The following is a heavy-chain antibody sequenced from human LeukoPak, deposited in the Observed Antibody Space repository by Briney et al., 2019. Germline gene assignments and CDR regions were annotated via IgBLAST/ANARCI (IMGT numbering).Heavy chain of an antibody. CDR3: AKDRDSITMVRGGPCDY. CDR2: ISGSGGST. J-gene: IGHJ4*02. D-gene: IGHD3-10*01. Sequence: GRSLRLSCAASGFTFSSYAMSWVRQAPGKGLEWVSAISGSGGSTYYADSVKGRFTISRDNSKNTLYLQMNSLRAEDTAVYYCAKDRDSITMVRGGPCDYWGQGTLVTVSS. V-gene: IGHV3-23*01. CDR1: GFTFSSYA.